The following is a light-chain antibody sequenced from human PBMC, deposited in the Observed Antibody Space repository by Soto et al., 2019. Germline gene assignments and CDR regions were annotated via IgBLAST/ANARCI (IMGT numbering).Light chain of an antibody. J-gene: IGKJ4*01. CDR3: QQYGSSPPRLT. CDR2: GAS. V-gene: IGKV3-20*01. CDR1: QSVSSSY. Sequence: EIVLTQSPGTLSLSPGERATLSCRASQSVSSSYLAWYQQTPGQAPRLLIYGASSRATGIPDRFSGSGSGTDFTLTISRLEPEDFAVYYCQQYGSSPPRLTFGGGTKVDIK.